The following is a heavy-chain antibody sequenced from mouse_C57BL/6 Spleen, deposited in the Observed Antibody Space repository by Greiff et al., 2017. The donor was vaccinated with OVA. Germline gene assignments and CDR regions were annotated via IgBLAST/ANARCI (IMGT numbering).Heavy chain of an antibody. CDR2: ISSGSSTI. CDR3: ARESNYYFDY. Sequence: EVKLQESGGGLVKPGGSLKLSCAASGFTFSDYGMHWVRQAPEKGLEWVAYISSGSSTIYYADTVKGRFTISRDNAKNTLFLQMTSLRSEDTAMYYCARESNYYFDYWGQGTTLTVSS. D-gene: IGHD2-5*01. CDR1: GFTFSDYG. V-gene: IGHV5-17*01. J-gene: IGHJ2*01.